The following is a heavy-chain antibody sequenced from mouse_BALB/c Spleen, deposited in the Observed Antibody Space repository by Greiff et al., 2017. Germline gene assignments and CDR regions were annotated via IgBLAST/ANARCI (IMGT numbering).Heavy chain of an antibody. Sequence: VKLVESGAELVRPGVSVKISCKGSGYTFTDYAMHWVKQSHAKSLEWIGVISTYYGDASYNQKFKGKATMTVDKSSSTAYMELARLTSEDSAIYYCAGGGAMDYWGQGTSVTVSS. CDR1: GYTFTDYA. CDR2: ISTYYGDA. J-gene: IGHJ4*01. CDR3: AGGGAMDY. V-gene: IGHV1S137*01.